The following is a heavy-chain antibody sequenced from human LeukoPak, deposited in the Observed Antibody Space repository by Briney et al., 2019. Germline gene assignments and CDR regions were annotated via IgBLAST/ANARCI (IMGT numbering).Heavy chain of an antibody. CDR1: GFSLRGYA. V-gene: IGHV3-30-3*01. CDR3: ARIGLGVSFGSGFDY. J-gene: IGHJ4*02. D-gene: IGHD3-10*01. CDR2: ISYDGRDQ. Sequence: GGSLRLSCVASGFSLRGYAMRWVRQAPGKGGLEWVTMISYDGRDQYYADSVKGRFTISRDDSKNTLFLQMNSLRVEDTAMYHCARIGLGVSFGSGFDYWGQGTLVTVTS.